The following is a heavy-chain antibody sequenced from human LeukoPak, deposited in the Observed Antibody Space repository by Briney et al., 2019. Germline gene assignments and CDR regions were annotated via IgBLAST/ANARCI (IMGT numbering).Heavy chain of an antibody. Sequence: ASXKVSCKASGYTFTSYDINRVRQATGQGLEWMGWMNPNSGNTGYAQKFQGRVTITRNTSITTTYMELSSLRSEDTAVYYCARRSAYGSGSYYVDYWGQGTLVTVSS. D-gene: IGHD3-10*01. J-gene: IGHJ4*02. CDR2: MNPNSGNT. CDR1: GYTFTSYD. CDR3: ARRSAYGSGSYYVDY. V-gene: IGHV1-8*03.